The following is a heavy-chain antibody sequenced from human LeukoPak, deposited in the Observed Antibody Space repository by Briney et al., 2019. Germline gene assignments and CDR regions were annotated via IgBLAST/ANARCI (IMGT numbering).Heavy chain of an antibody. D-gene: IGHD3-3*01. Sequence: ASVKVSCKASGYTFTSYGISWVRQAPGQGLEGRGWISAYNGNTNYAQKLQGRVTMTTDTSTSTAYMELRSLRSDDTAVYYCARYYDFWSGYYHGMDVWGQGTTVTVSS. J-gene: IGHJ6*02. V-gene: IGHV1-18*01. CDR3: ARYYDFWSGYYHGMDV. CDR1: GYTFTSYG. CDR2: ISAYNGNT.